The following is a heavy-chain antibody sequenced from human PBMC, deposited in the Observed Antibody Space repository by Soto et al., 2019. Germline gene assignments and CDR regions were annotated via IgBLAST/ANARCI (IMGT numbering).Heavy chain of an antibody. CDR2: VFHTGNT. CDR1: GDSISSSVW. Sequence: PSETLSLTCAVSGDSISSSVWWTWVRQPPGKGLEWIGEVFHTGNTNYNPSLKSRVTMSVDKSTNEFSLKVTSVTAADTAIYYCARKARVRFDYWGQGALVTVSS. J-gene: IGHJ4*02. CDR3: ARKARVRFDY. V-gene: IGHV4-4*02.